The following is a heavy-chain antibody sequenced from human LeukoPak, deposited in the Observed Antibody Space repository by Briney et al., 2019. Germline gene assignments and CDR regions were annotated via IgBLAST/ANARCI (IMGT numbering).Heavy chain of an antibody. V-gene: IGHV3-48*02. Sequence: GGSLRLSCAASGFRFSDYRVNWVRQAPGKGLEWISYITRDSGIKSYADSVKGRFTISRDNAMNSLSLQMNSLRDEDTALYYCARQYVDTARGHFDYGGQGTLVTVSS. J-gene: IGHJ4*02. CDR3: ARQYVDTARGHFDY. CDR2: ITRDSGIK. D-gene: IGHD5-18*01. CDR1: GFRFSDYR.